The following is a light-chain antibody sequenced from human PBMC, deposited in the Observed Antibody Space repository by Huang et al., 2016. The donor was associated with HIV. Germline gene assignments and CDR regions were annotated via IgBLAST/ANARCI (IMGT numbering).Light chain of an antibody. Sequence: DIVMTQSPDSLAVSPGERATIHCKSSQTVLYSLNKKTYLAWFQQKPGRPQKLLIYWANKRESEVADRFSGSGSGTEFTLTINNRQAEDVAVDFCLQYYSVPQTFGHGTKVEIK. V-gene: IGKV4-1*01. CDR3: LQYYSVPQT. CDR1: QTVLYSLNKKTY. J-gene: IGKJ1*01. CDR2: WAN.